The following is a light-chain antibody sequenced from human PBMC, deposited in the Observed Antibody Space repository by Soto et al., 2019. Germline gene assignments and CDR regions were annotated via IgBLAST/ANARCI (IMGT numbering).Light chain of an antibody. Sequence: EIVMTQSPATLSVSPGERATRSCRASQSVSSNSAWYQQKPGQAPRLLSYGASTRATGIPDRFSGSGSGTEFTLTISSLPSEDFAVYSCQQYNNWPWTFGQGTTVAIK. CDR3: QQYNNWPWT. V-gene: IGKV3-15*01. J-gene: IGKJ1*01. CDR2: GAS. CDR1: QSVSSN.